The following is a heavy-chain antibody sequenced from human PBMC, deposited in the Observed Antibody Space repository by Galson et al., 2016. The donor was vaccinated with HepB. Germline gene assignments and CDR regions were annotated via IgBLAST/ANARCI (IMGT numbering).Heavy chain of an antibody. Sequence: SLRLSCAASGFTFSSYAMHWVRQAPGKGLEWVAVISFDGSNNFYADSVKGRLTISRDNSKNTLYLQMGSLRAEDTAVYYCARDDDYVWGTYRYTRTVPQYYFDYWGQGTLVTVSS. D-gene: IGHD3-16*02. CDR1: GFTFSSYA. CDR3: ARDDDYVWGTYRYTRTVPQYYFDY. J-gene: IGHJ4*02. V-gene: IGHV3-30-3*01. CDR2: ISFDGSNN.